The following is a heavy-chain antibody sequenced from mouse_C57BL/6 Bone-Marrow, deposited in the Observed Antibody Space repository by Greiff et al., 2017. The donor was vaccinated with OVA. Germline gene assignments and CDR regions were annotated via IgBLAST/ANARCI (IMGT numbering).Heavy chain of an antibody. D-gene: IGHD1-1*01. CDR1: GFNIKNTY. J-gene: IGHJ4*01. Sequence: VQLKESVAELVRPGASVKLSCTASGFNIKNTYMHWVKQRPEQGLEWIGRIDPANDNTKYAPKFQGKATMTADTSSNTAYLQLSSLSSEDTAVYCCARGNFGSSFYAMGYWGQGTSVTVSS. CDR2: IDPANDNT. V-gene: IGHV14-3*01. CDR3: ARGNFGSSFYAMGY.